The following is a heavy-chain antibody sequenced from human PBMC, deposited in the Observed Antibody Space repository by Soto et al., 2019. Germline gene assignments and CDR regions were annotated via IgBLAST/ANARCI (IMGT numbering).Heavy chain of an antibody. CDR1: GFTFSSYG. V-gene: IGHV3-30*18. CDR3: AKEGIQLWSAFDY. Sequence: VQLVESGGGVVQPGRSLRLSCAASGFTFSSYGIHWVRQAPGKGLEWVAVISDDGKNEYYADSVKGRFTMSRDNSKNTLYLQMSSLRPEDTAVYYCAKEGIQLWSAFDYWGQGTLVTVSS. CDR2: ISDDGKNE. J-gene: IGHJ4*02. D-gene: IGHD5-18*01.